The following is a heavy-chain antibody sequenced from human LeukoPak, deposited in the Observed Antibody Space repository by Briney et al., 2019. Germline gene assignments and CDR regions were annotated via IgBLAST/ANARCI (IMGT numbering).Heavy chain of an antibody. V-gene: IGHV5-51*01. CDR1: GYGFTSYW. Sequence: KPGESLKISCKGSGYGFTSYWVAWVRPMPGKGLEWMGMIYPGDSDTRYSPSFQGQVTISADKSISTAYLQWSSLKASDTAMYYCARQDGSGIYYFDSWGHGTLVTVSS. D-gene: IGHD3-10*01. J-gene: IGHJ4*01. CDR3: ARQDGSGIYYFDS. CDR2: IYPGDSDT.